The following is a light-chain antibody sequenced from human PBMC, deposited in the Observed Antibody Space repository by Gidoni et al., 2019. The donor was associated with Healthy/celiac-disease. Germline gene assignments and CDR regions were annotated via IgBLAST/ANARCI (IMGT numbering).Light chain of an antibody. CDR1: QSVLYSSNNTNY. CDR3: QQYYSTPWT. Sequence: DILMTHSPDSLALSLGERATINCKSSQSVLYSSNNTNYLAWYQQKPGQPPKLLIYWASTRESGVPDRFSGSGSGTDFTLTISSLQAEDGAVYYCQQYYSTPWTFGQGTKVEIK. V-gene: IGKV4-1*01. J-gene: IGKJ1*01. CDR2: WAS.